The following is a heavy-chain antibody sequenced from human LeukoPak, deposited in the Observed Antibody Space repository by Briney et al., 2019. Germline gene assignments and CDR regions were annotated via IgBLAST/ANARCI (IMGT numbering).Heavy chain of an antibody. CDR1: GDSISSGGYS. Sequence: SETLSLTCAVSGDSISSGGYSWRWVRQPPGKGLVWIGYIYHSGSTYYNPSLKSRVTISVDRSKNQFSLKLSSVTAADTAVYYCARGSSWFDPWGQGTLVTVSS. CDR3: ARGSSWFDP. D-gene: IGHD3-10*01. V-gene: IGHV4-30-2*01. CDR2: IYHSGST. J-gene: IGHJ5*02.